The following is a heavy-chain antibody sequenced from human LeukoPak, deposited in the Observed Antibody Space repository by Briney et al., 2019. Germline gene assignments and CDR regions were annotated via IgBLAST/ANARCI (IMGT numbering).Heavy chain of an antibody. CDR2: IRYDGSNK. Sequence: QPGGSLRLSCAASGFTFSSYGMHWVRQAPGKGLEWVAFIRYDGSNKYYADSVKGRLTISRDNAKNSLSLQMNSLRAEDTAVYYCARIAMVRGIIIDAFDNWGQGTMVTVSS. V-gene: IGHV3-33*08. CDR1: GFTFSSYG. D-gene: IGHD3-10*01. CDR3: ARIAMVRGIIIDAFDN. J-gene: IGHJ3*02.